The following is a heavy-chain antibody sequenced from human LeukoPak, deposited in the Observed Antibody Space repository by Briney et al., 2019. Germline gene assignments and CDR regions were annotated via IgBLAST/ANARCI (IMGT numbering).Heavy chain of an antibody. CDR1: GFTFSSYA. D-gene: IGHD1-26*01. CDR3: AKPIVATNLDWFDP. CDR2: ISHSGGST. V-gene: IGHV3-23*01. J-gene: IGHJ5*02. Sequence: GGSLRLSCAASGFTFSSYAMNWVRQAPGKGLEWVSTISHSGGSTYYADSVKGRFTISRDNSKNPLYLQMSSLRAEDTAVYYCAKPIVATNLDWFDPWGQGTLVTVSS.